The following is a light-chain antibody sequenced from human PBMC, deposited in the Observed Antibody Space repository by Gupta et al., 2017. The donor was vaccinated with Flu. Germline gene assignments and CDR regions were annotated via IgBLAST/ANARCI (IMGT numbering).Light chain of an antibody. CDR1: RSNIGSNY. V-gene: IGLV1-47*01. J-gene: IGLJ2*01. CDR3: AEWDDRLSGPL. Sequence: QSILSQPPSASGTPGQRVTISCSGRRSNIGSNYVCWYQLLPETTPKILIYEDNRRPAGVPDRFTGSKSGTSASLASSGLRSEDEADYYCAEWDDRLSGPLFGGGTKLTVL. CDR2: EDN.